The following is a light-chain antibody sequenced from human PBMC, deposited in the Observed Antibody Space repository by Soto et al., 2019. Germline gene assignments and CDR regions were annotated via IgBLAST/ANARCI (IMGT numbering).Light chain of an antibody. Sequence: DIQMTQSPSTLSASVGDRVTITCRASQSTSTWLAWYQHKPGKAPNLLIYKASSLDSGVPSRFSGSGSGTEFTLTISSLQPDDVATYYCQQYGRYRTFGQGTKVEIK. CDR2: KAS. CDR1: QSTSTW. CDR3: QQYGRYRT. J-gene: IGKJ1*01. V-gene: IGKV1-5*03.